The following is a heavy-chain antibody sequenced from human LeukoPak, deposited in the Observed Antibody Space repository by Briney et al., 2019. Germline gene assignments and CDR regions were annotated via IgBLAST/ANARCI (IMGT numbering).Heavy chain of an antibody. D-gene: IGHD3-10*01. CDR1: GYSISSGYY. Sequence: SETLSLTCAVSGYSISSGYYWGWIRQPPGKGLEWIGSIYHSGRTYYNPSLKSRVTISVDTSKNQFSLKLSSVTAADTAVYYCALEGGDFYGSGSPDYWGQGTLVTVSS. J-gene: IGHJ4*02. CDR3: ALEGGDFYGSGSPDY. V-gene: IGHV4-38-2*01. CDR2: IYHSGRT.